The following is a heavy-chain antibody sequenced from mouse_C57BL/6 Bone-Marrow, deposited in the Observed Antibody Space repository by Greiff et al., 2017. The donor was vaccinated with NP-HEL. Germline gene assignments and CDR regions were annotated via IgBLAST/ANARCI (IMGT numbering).Heavy chain of an antibody. CDR1: GFTFSSYA. D-gene: IGHD2-5*01. CDR3: ARAYYSNYEDAMDY. J-gene: IGHJ4*01. Sequence: EVMLVESGGGLVKPGGSLKLSCAASGFTFSSYAMSWVRQTPEQRLEWVATISDGGSYTYYPDNVKGRFTISRDNAKNNLYLQMSHLKSEDTAMYYCARAYYSNYEDAMDYWGQGTSVTVSS. CDR2: ISDGGSYT. V-gene: IGHV5-4*03.